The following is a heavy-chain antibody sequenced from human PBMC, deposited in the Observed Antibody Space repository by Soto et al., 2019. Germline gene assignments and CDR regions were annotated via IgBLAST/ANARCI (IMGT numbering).Heavy chain of an antibody. D-gene: IGHD4-17*01. CDR1: GGSFSGYY. Sequence: ETLSLTCAVYGGSFSGYYWSWIRQPPGKGLEWIGEINHSGSTNYNPSLKSRVTISVDTSKNQFSLKLSSVTAADTAVYYCARDYGGNSTLNWFDPWGQGTLVTVSS. CDR2: INHSGST. V-gene: IGHV4-34*01. CDR3: ARDYGGNSTLNWFDP. J-gene: IGHJ5*02.